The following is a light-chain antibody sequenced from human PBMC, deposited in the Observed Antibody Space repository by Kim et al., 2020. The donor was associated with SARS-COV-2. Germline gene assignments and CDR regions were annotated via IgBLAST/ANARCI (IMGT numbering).Light chain of an antibody. CDR1: QSVSSNY. V-gene: IGKV3-20*01. CDR3: QQYSSSPAT. CDR2: GAS. Sequence: LAPGERATLSCRASQSVSSNYLAWYQQKPGQAPRLLIYGASRATGIPDRFSGSGSGTDFTLTITRLEPEDFAVYYCQQYSSSPATFGQGTKVDIK. J-gene: IGKJ1*01.